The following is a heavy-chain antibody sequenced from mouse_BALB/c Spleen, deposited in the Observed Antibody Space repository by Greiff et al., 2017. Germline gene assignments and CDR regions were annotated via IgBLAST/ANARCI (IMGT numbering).Heavy chain of an antibody. D-gene: IGHD2-4*01. CDR3: ARVNDYDDAMDY. J-gene: IGHJ4*01. CDR1: GYSITSGYS. CDR2: ISYDGSN. V-gene: IGHV3-6*02. Sequence: EVKLQESGPGLVKPSQSLSLTCSVTGYSITSGYSWNWIRQFPGNKLEWMGYISYDGSNNYNPSLKNRISITRDTSKNQFFLKLNSVTTEDTATYYCARVNDYDDAMDYWGQGTSVTVSS.